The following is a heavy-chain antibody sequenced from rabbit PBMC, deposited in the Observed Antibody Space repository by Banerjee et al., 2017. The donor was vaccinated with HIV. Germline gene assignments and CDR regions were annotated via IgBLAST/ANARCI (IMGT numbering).Heavy chain of an antibody. CDR2: IDAGSSGST. J-gene: IGHJ4*01. D-gene: IGHD2-1*01. V-gene: IGHV1S45*01. CDR3: ARDGYDDYGDYPYYFNL. Sequence: QEQLVESGGDLVKPEGSLTLTCTASGFSFSSSYWICWVRQAPGKGLEWIACIDAGSSGSTYYATWATGRFTISKTSSTTVTLQMTSLTAADTATYFCARDGYDDYGDYPYYFNLWGPGTLVTVS. CDR1: GFSFSSSYW.